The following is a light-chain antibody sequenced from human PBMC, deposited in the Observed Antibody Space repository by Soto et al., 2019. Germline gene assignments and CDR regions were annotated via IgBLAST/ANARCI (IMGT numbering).Light chain of an antibody. CDR3: QQSYATPRT. J-gene: IGKJ1*01. CDR1: QSIGKF. V-gene: IGKV1-39*01. CDR2: AAS. Sequence: DIQMTQSPSSLSASVGDRLTITCRASQSIGKFLNWYQQKPGTAPNLLISAASSLQSGVPSRFSGIGSGTEFTLTISSLQPEDFATYFCQQSYATPRTFGQGTNV.